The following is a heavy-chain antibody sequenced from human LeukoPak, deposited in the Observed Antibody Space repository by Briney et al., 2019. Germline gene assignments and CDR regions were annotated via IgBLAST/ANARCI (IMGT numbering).Heavy chain of an antibody. D-gene: IGHD6-19*01. V-gene: IGHV1-46*01. CDR3: AREGPKQSLDY. J-gene: IGHJ4*02. CDR2: INPSGGST. CDR1: GGTFSSYA. Sequence: GASVKVSCKASGGTFSSYAISWVRQAPGQGLEWMGIINPSGGSTSYAQKFQGRVTMTRDMSTSTVYMELSSLRSEDTAVYYCAREGPKQSLDYWGQGTLVTVSS.